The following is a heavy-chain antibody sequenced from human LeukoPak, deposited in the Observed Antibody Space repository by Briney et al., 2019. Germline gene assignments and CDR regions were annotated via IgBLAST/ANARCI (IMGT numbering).Heavy chain of an antibody. CDR3: ARELSQIVWGGLDY. V-gene: IGHV3-33*05. Sequence: GGSLRLSCTASGFIFSHYGMHWVRQAPGKGLEWVAVIQNDASTRNYVDSVKGRFTISRDNSENTVFLQMDSLRVEDTAVYYCARELSQIVWGGLDYGGQGTLVTVSS. J-gene: IGHJ4*02. D-gene: IGHD2-21*01. CDR1: GFIFSHYG. CDR2: IQNDASTR.